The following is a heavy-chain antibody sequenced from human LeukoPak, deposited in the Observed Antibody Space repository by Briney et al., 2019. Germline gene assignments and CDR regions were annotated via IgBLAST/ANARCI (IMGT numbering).Heavy chain of an antibody. J-gene: IGHJ4*02. CDR1: GFTFSSYS. Sequence: PGGSLRLSCAASGFTFSSYSMNWVRQAPGKGLEWVSYISSSGSSIYYADSVKGRFTISRDNAKNSLFLQMNSLRDEDTAVYYCARGRYESLVYWGQGTLVTVSS. D-gene: IGHD3-22*01. CDR3: ARGRYESLVY. V-gene: IGHV3-48*02. CDR2: ISSSGSSI.